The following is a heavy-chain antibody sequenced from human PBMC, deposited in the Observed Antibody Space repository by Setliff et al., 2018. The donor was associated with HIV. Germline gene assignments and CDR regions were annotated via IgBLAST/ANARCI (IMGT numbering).Heavy chain of an antibody. CDR1: GGSISSSNW. V-gene: IGHV4-4*02. CDR3: ASLSGIAVAGSDYYYGMDV. Sequence: ETLSLTCAVSGGSISSSNWWSWVRQPPGKGLEWIGEIYHSGSTNYNPSLKSRVTISVDKSKNQFSLKLSSVTAADTAVYYCASLSGIAVAGSDYYYGMDVWGQGTTVTVSS. CDR2: IYHSGST. D-gene: IGHD6-19*01. J-gene: IGHJ6*02.